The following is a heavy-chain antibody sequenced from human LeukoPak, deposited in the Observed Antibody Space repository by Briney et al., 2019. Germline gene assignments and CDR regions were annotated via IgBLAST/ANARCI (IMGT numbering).Heavy chain of an antibody. CDR1: GGSFSGYY. CDR2: INHSGST. V-gene: IGHV4-34*01. Sequence: SETLSLTCAVYGGSFSGYYWSWIRQPPGKGLEWIGEINHSGSTNYNPSLTSRVTISVDTSKNQFSLKLSSVTAADTAVYYCARGRVGFYYYMDVWGKGTTVTVSS. D-gene: IGHD2-15*01. J-gene: IGHJ6*03. CDR3: ARGRVGFYYYMDV.